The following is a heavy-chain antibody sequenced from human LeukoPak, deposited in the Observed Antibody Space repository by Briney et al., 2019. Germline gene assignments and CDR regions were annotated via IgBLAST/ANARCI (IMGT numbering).Heavy chain of an antibody. V-gene: IGHV4-38-2*01. Sequence: ASETLSLTCAVSDYSISSGFYWGWIRQPPGKGLEWIGSIHFSGSTDYKPSLKGRVTISVDTSKNQFSLKLSSVTAADTAVYYCARHGFITMIVVVYDAFDIWGQGTMVTVSS. CDR2: IHFSGST. CDR3: ARHGFITMIVVVYDAFDI. CDR1: DYSISSGFY. D-gene: IGHD3-22*01. J-gene: IGHJ3*02.